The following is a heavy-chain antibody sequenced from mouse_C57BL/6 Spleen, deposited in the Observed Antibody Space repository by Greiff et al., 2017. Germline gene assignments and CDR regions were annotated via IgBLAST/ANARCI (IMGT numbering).Heavy chain of an antibody. J-gene: IGHJ1*03. D-gene: IGHD2-1*01. Sequence: DVQLQESGPGLVKPSQSLSLTCSVTGYSITSGYYWNWIRQFPGNKLEWIGYISYDGSNNYNPSLKNRNSITRDTSKNQFFLKLNSVTTEDTATYYCAPVYSYWYFDVWGTGTTVTVSS. CDR3: APVYSYWYFDV. CDR2: ISYDGSN. CDR1: GYSITSGYY. V-gene: IGHV3-6*01.